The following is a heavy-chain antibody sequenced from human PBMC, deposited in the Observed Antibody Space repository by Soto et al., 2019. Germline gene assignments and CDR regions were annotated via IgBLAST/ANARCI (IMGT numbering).Heavy chain of an antibody. D-gene: IGHD2-15*01. J-gene: IGHJ6*02. CDR2: ISYDGSNK. CDR1: GFTFSSYG. Sequence: GGSLRLSCAASGFTFSSYGMHWVRQAPGKGLEWVAVISYDGSNKYYADSVKGRFTISRDNSKNTLYLQMNSLRAEDTAVYYCAKDLRVVVASREGYYYYGMDVWGQGTTVTVSS. V-gene: IGHV3-30*18. CDR3: AKDLRVVVASREGYYYYGMDV.